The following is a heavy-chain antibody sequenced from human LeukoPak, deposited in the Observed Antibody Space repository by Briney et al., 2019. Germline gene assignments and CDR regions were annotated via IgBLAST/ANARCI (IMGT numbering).Heavy chain of an antibody. J-gene: IGHJ4*02. D-gene: IGHD2-2*01. Sequence: SQTLSLTCTVSGGSINSGDYYWRWLRRPPGGGLEWIGHIYYSGSTYYNPSLKSRVTISIDTSKNQFSLNLSSVTAADTAVYSYVRRRRQYPNYFDYWGQGTLVTVSS. V-gene: IGHV4-30-4*01. CDR3: VRRRRQYPNYFDY. CDR1: GGSINSGDYY. CDR2: IYYSGST.